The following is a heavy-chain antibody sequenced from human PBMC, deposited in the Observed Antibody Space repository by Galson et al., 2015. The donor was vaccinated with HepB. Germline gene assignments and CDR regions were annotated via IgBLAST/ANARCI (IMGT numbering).Heavy chain of an antibody. Sequence: SLRLSCAASGFTFSSYAMSWVRQAPGKGLEWVSAISGSGGSTYYADSVKGRFTISRDNSKNTLYLQMNSLRAEDTAVYYCAKYKSSRVGAEIFDYWGQGTLVTVSS. CDR3: AKYKSSRVGAEIFDY. CDR2: ISGSGGST. D-gene: IGHD1-26*01. J-gene: IGHJ4*02. CDR1: GFTFSSYA. V-gene: IGHV3-23*01.